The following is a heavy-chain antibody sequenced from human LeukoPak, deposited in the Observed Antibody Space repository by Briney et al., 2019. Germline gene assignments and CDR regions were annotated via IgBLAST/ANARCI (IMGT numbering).Heavy chain of an antibody. J-gene: IGHJ4*02. CDR2: MKEDGTEI. CDR1: GFTFGSST. D-gene: IGHD2-15*01. V-gene: IGHV3-7*01. Sequence: GSLRLSCVVSGFTFGSSTMTWVRQVPGKGLEWVAKMKEDGTEIHYVDSVKGRFTISRDNAKNSLYLEMNSLRVEDTAVYYCATGGAVRGRFENWRQGTLVTVSS. CDR3: ATGGAVRGRFEN.